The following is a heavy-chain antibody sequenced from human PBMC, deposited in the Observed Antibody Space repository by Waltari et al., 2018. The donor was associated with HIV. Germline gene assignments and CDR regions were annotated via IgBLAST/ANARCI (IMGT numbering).Heavy chain of an antibody. CDR3: APRDYGDYQFDY. CDR1: GGSIISNVYY. D-gene: IGHD4-17*01. J-gene: IGHJ4*02. CDR2: VYYSGST. V-gene: IGHV4-39*01. Sequence: QLQLQESGPGLVKPSETLSLTCTVSGGSIISNVYYWGWIRQPPGKGLEWIGSVYYSGSTYYNPSLKSRVTISVDTSKNHFYLRLRSVTAADTAVYYCAPRDYGDYQFDYWGRGTLVTVSS.